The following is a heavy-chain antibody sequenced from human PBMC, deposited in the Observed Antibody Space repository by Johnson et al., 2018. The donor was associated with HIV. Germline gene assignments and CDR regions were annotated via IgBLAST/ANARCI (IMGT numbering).Heavy chain of an antibody. J-gene: IGHJ3*02. CDR1: GFTFSDYY. V-gene: IGHV3-11*04. CDR2: ISSSGSSI. CDR3: ARDGGVAAAVGVVAFDI. D-gene: IGHD6-13*01. Sequence: VQLVESGGGLVQPGRSLRVSCAASGFTFSDYYMNWIRQAPGKGLEWVSYISSSGSSIYYADSVKGRFTISRDNAENSLYLQMYSLRAEDTAVYYCARDGGVAAAVGVVAFDIWGQGTLVTVSS.